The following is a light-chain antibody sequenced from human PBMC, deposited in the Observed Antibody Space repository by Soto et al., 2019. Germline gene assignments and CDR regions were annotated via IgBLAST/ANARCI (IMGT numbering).Light chain of an antibody. CDR1: QTVERW. Sequence: VDRVIITCLASQTVERWMAWYQQKPGKAPKLLISDVSTLERGVPSRFSGSGSATEFTLTISGLQPDDFAAYYCQQYKDYVYTFGQGTKVDI. V-gene: IGKV1-5*01. CDR3: QQYKDYVYT. CDR2: DVS. J-gene: IGKJ2*01.